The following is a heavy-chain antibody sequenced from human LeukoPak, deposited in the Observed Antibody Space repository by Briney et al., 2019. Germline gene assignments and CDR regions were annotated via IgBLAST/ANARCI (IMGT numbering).Heavy chain of an antibody. CDR1: GYTFTSYA. J-gene: IGHJ6*02. D-gene: IGHD2-15*01. V-gene: IGHV1-3*01. CDR3: ARDGGYCSGGSCYPSGMDV. CDR2: INAGDGNT. Sequence: ASVKVSCKASGYTFTSYAMHWVRQALGQRLEWMGWINAGDGNTKYSQKFQGRVTITRDTSASTAYMELSSLRSEDTAVYYCARDGGYCSGGSCYPSGMDVWGQGTTVTVSS.